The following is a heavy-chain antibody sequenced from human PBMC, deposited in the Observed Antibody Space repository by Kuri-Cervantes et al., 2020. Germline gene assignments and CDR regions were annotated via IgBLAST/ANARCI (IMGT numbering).Heavy chain of an antibody. V-gene: IGHV3-21*01. CDR3: ARGEYSSGNY. Sequence: GGSLRLSCAAFGFTFSSYWMSWVRQAPGKGLEWVSSISSSSSYIYYADSVKGRFTISRDNAKNSLYLQMNSLRAEDTAVYYCARGEYSSGNYWGQGTLVTVSS. D-gene: IGHD6-19*01. CDR1: GFTFSSYW. CDR2: ISSSSSYI. J-gene: IGHJ4*02.